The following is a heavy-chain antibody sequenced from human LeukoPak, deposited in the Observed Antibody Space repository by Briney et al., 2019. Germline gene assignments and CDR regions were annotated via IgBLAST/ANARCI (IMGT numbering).Heavy chain of an antibody. D-gene: IGHD2-2*01. Sequence: GGSLRLSCAASGFTFSSYWMSWVRQAPGKGLEWVANIKQDGSEKYYVDSVKGRFTISRDNAKNSLCLQMNSLRAEDTAVYYCARGRRKIVVVPAATALDYWGQGTLVTVSS. J-gene: IGHJ4*02. CDR3: ARGRRKIVVVPAATALDY. CDR2: IKQDGSEK. CDR1: GFTFSSYW. V-gene: IGHV3-7*03.